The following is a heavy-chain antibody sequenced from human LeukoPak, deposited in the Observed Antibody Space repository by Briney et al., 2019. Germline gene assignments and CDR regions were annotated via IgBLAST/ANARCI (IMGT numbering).Heavy chain of an antibody. CDR2: ISYDGSNK. V-gene: IGHV3-30*03. D-gene: IGHD6-13*01. Sequence: GGSLRLSCAASGFTFSSYGMHWVRQAPGKGLEWVAVISYDGSNKYYADSVKGRFTISRDNSKNTLYLQMNSLRAEDTAVYYCARAPSWYGNIAYWGQGTLVTVSS. J-gene: IGHJ4*02. CDR1: GFTFSSYG. CDR3: ARAPSWYGNIAY.